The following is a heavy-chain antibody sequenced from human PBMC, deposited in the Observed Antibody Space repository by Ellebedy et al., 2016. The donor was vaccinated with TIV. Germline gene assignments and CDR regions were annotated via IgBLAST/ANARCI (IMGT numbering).Heavy chain of an antibody. D-gene: IGHD3-9*01. Sequence: GESLKISCAASGFTFSSYWMSWVRQAPGKGLEWVANIKQDGSEKYYVDSVKGRFTISRDNAKNSLYLQMNSLRAEDTAVYYCARGPQLRYFDWLLYRGYYYYGMDVWGQGTTVTVSS. V-gene: IGHV3-7*01. CDR2: IKQDGSEK. CDR1: GFTFSSYW. J-gene: IGHJ6*02. CDR3: ARGPQLRYFDWLLYRGYYYYGMDV.